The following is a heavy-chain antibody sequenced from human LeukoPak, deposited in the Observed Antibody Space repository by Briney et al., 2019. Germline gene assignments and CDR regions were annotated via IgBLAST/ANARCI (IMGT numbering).Heavy chain of an antibody. D-gene: IGHD4-17*01. Sequence: ASVKVSCKVSGYTLTELSMHWVRQAPGKGLEWMGGFDPEDGETIYAQKFQGRVTMTEDTSTDTAYMELSSLRSEDTAVYYCAAIPKYYGDYPFPFWGQGTLVTVSS. CDR3: AAIPKYYGDYPFPF. CDR2: FDPEDGET. J-gene: IGHJ4*02. V-gene: IGHV1-24*01. CDR1: GYTLTELS.